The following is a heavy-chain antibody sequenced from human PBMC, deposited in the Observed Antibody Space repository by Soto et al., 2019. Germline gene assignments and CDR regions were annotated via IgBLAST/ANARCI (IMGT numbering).Heavy chain of an antibody. Sequence: QITLNESGPTVVRPTETLTLTCRFSGFSLTTSVVGVGWLRQSPGKAPEWLALLYWYDDKRYSEYLKSSLTIPKDTAKNQVVLTVANLDPTDTATYYCAHRVLRTVFGLVTTTAIYFDLWCKGTTVAVSS. CDR2: LYWYDDK. CDR3: AHRVLRTVFGLVTTTAIYFDL. D-gene: IGHD3-3*01. V-gene: IGHV2-5*01. J-gene: IGHJ4*02. CDR1: GFSLTTSVVG.